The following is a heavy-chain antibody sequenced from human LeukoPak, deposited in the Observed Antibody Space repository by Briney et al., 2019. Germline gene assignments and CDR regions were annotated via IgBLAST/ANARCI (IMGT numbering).Heavy chain of an antibody. CDR2: IYHSGST. J-gene: IGHJ4*02. V-gene: IGHV4-38-2*01. Sequence: SETLSLTCAVSGYSISSGYYWGWIRQPPGKGLEWIGSIYHSGSTYYNPSLKSRVTISVDTSKNQFSLKLSSVTAADTAVYYCVRALRIAAAAYFDYWGQGTLVTVSS. D-gene: IGHD6-13*01. CDR3: VRALRIAAAAYFDY. CDR1: GYSISSGYY.